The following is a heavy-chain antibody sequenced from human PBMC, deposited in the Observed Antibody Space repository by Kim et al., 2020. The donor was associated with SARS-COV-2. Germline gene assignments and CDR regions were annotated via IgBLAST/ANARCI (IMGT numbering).Heavy chain of an antibody. J-gene: IGHJ4*02. D-gene: IGHD6-13*01. V-gene: IGHV4-61*02. Sequence: SETLSLTCTVSGGSISSGSYYWSWIRQPAGKGLEWIGRIYTSGSTNYNPSLKSRVTISVDTSKNQFSLKLSSVTAADTAVYYCATLIAAAEGGFDYWGQGTLVTVSS. CDR3: ATLIAAAEGGFDY. CDR1: GGSISSGSYY. CDR2: IYTSGST.